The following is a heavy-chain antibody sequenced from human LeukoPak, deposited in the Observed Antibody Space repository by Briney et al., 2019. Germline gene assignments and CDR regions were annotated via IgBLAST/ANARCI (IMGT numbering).Heavy chain of an antibody. D-gene: IGHD4/OR15-4a*01. CDR2: IYYSGST. CDR1: GDSISSSRYY. J-gene: IGHJ4*02. V-gene: IGHV4-39*01. CDR3: ARLDYGSPFFDY. Sequence: SETLSLTCTVSGDSISSSRYYWGWIRQPPGKGLEWIGSIYYSGSTYYNPSLKSRITISVDTSKNQFSLKLSSVSAADTAVYYCARLDYGSPFFDYWGQGTLVTVSS.